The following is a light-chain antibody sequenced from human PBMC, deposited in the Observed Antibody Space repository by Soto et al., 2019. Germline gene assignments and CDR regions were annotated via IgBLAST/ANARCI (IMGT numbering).Light chain of an antibody. CDR3: CSYTCSSSPVV. CDR1: ISDVGGYNY. Sequence: QSALTQPASVSGSPGQSITISCTGTISDVGGYNYVSWYQQHPGKAPKLMIYDVSNLHSGVSNRFAGSKSVNTVSLTISVLQVEDYADYYCCSYTCSSSPVVFGGGNKLTV. CDR2: DVS. V-gene: IGLV2-14*01. J-gene: IGLJ2*01.